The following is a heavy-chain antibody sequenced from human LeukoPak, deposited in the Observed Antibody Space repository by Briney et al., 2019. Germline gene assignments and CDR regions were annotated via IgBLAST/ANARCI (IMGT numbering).Heavy chain of an antibody. J-gene: IGHJ6*02. CDR3: ARAVLWFGELLPQLDV. CDR1: GGSFSGYY. Sequence: PSETLSLTCAVYGGSFSGYYWSWIRQPPGKGLEWIGEINHSGSTNYNPSLKSRVTISVDTSKNQFSLKLSSVTAADTAVYYCARAVLWFGELLPQLDVWGQGTTVTVSS. D-gene: IGHD3-10*01. V-gene: IGHV4-34*01. CDR2: INHSGST.